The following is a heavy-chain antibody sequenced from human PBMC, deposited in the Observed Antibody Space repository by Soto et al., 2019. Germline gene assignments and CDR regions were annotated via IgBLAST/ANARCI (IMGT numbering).Heavy chain of an antibody. J-gene: IGHJ4*02. CDR1: GYTFTSYY. D-gene: IGHD2-15*01. Sequence: SVKVSCKASGYTFTSYYMHWVRQAPGQGLEWMGIINPSGGSTSYAQKFQGRVTMTRDTSTSTVYMELSSLRSEDTAVYYCARGGYCSGGSCYSGPFDYWGQGTLVTVSS. CDR2: INPSGGST. CDR3: ARGGYCSGGSCYSGPFDY. V-gene: IGHV1-46*03.